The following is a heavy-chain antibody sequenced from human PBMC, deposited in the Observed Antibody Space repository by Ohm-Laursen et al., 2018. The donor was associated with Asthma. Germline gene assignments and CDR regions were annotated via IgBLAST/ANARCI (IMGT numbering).Heavy chain of an antibody. Sequence: SSLRLSCSASGFTFEDYAMHWVRQAPGKGLEWVSGISWNSGGIGYADSVKGRFTISRDNSKNTLYLQMNSLRAEDTAVYYCATGPCSSTSCYLRYWGQGTLVTVSS. CDR3: ATGPCSSTSCYLRY. V-gene: IGHV3-9*01. CDR2: ISWNSGGI. J-gene: IGHJ4*02. D-gene: IGHD2-2*01. CDR1: GFTFEDYA.